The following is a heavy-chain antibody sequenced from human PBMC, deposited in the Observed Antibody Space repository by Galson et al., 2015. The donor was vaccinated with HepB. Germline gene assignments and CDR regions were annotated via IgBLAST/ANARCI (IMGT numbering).Heavy chain of an antibody. J-gene: IGHJ6*02. CDR2: IYYSGST. CDR3: ARYCSSTSCPYYYYYGMDV. Sequence: SETLSLTCTVSGGSISSSSYYWGWIRQPPGKGLEWIGSIYYSGSTYYNPSLKSRVTISVNTSKNQFSLKLSSVTAADTAVYYCARYCSSTSCPYYYYYGMDVWGQGTTVTVSS. V-gene: IGHV4-39*01. CDR1: GGSISSSSYY. D-gene: IGHD2-2*01.